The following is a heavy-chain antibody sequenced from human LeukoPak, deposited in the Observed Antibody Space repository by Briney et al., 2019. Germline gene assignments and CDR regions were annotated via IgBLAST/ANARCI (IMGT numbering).Heavy chain of an antibody. Sequence: SETLSLTCTVSGGSISSYYWSWIRQPPGKGKEWIGYIYYSGSTNYNPSLKSRVTISVDTSKNQFSLKLSSVTAADTAVYYCARGGLWEHYFDYWGQGTLVTVSS. CDR1: GGSISSYY. CDR3: ARGGLWEHYFDY. D-gene: IGHD5-18*01. V-gene: IGHV4-59*01. J-gene: IGHJ4*02. CDR2: IYYSGST.